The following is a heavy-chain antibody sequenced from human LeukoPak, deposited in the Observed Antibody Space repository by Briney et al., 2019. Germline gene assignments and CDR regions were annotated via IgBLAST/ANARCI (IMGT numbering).Heavy chain of an antibody. J-gene: IGHJ4*02. V-gene: IGHV3-64D*06. CDR1: EFTFSTYA. CDR2: VNINGSHT. D-gene: IGHD2-15*01. Sequence: GGSLRLSCSASEFTFSTYAMHWVRQAPGKGLEHISAVNINGSHTYYADSVKGRFTISRDNSKNTLYFQLSSLRPDDTAVYYCVKDSGVGGRWYYFDYWGRGTLVTVSS. CDR3: VKDSGVGGRWYYFDY.